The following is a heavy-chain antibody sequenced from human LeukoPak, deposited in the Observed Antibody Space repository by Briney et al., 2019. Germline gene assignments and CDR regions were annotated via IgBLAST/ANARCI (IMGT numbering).Heavy chain of an antibody. Sequence: HPGGSLRLSCAASGFTFSSYAMSWVRQAPGKGLEWVAVISYDGSNKYYADSVKGRFTISRDNSKNTLYLQMNSLRAEDTAVYYCARHRDDRSYYDFWSGYYTGGFVDYWGQGTLVTVSS. J-gene: IGHJ4*02. CDR3: ARHRDDRSYYDFWSGYYTGGFVDY. D-gene: IGHD3-3*01. V-gene: IGHV3-30-3*01. CDR2: ISYDGSNK. CDR1: GFTFSSYA.